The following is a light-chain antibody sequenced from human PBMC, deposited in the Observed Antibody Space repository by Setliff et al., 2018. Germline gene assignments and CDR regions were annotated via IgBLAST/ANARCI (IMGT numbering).Light chain of an antibody. V-gene: IGKV1-9*01. CDR3: QQLNTYT. CDR2: AAN. CDR1: QGISSY. Sequence: DIQLTQSPSFLSASVGDRVTITCRASQGISSYLAWYQQKPGKATNLLIYAANTLQSGVPSRFSGSGSGTEFTLTISSLQPADFATYYCQQLNTYTFGGGTKVDIK. J-gene: IGKJ4*01.